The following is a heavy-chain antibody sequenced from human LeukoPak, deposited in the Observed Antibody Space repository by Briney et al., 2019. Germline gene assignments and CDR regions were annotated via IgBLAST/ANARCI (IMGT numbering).Heavy chain of an antibody. Sequence: GGSLRLSCAASGFTFSTYSMNWVRQAPGKGLQWISYIRGGGASISYADSVKGRFTIFRDSAEKSLYLQMNSLRAEDTAIYYCVRDHQWAFDNWGQGVLVTVSS. CDR2: IRGGGASI. CDR3: VRDHQWAFDN. CDR1: GFTFSTYS. J-gene: IGHJ4*02. D-gene: IGHD1-26*01. V-gene: IGHV3-48*04.